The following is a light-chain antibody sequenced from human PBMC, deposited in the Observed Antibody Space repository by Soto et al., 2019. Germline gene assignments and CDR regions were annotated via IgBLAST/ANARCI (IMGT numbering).Light chain of an antibody. V-gene: IGKV3-20*01. CDR1: QSINSSY. J-gene: IGKJ2*01. CDR3: QQYGSSPLYT. CDR2: GAS. Sequence: EIVLTQSPRTLSLSPGERATLSCRASQSINSSYLAWYQQKPGQAPRLLIYGASSRATGIPDRFSGGGSGTDFTLTISRLEPEDFAVYYCQQYGSSPLYTFGQGTKLEIK.